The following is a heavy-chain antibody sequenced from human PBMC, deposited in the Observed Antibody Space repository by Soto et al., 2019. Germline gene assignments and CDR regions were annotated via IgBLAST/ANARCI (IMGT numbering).Heavy chain of an antibody. Sequence: EVQLVESGGGLVQPGGSRRLSCAASGFTSSTYWMSWVRQAPGKGLEWVANIKQDGSEKYYVDSVKGRFTISRDNAKNSLYLQMNSLRAEDTAVYYCARGGRRSGSYADAFDIWGQGTMVTVSS. J-gene: IGHJ3*02. CDR3: ARGGRRSGSYADAFDI. CDR1: GFTSSTYW. V-gene: IGHV3-7*03. D-gene: IGHD1-26*01. CDR2: IKQDGSEK.